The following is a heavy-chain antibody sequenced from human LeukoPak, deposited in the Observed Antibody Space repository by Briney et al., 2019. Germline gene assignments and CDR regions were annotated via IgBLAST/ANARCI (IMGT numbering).Heavy chain of an antibody. D-gene: IGHD3-22*01. CDR1: GFTFSSYG. J-gene: IGHJ4*02. CDR3: AKDRHYYDSSGYYPLDC. V-gene: IGHV3-30*18. CDR2: ISYDGSNK. Sequence: GRSLRLSCAASGFTFSSYGMHWVRQAPGKGLEWVAVISYDGSNKYYADSVKGRFTISRDNSKNTLYLQMNSLRAEDTAVYYCAKDRHYYDSSGYYPLDCWGQGTLVTVSS.